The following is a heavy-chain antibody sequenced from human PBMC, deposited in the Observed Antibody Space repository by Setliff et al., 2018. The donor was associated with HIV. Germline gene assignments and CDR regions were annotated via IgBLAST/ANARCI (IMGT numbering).Heavy chain of an antibody. CDR1: GGSISSGTYY. CDR2: IFYSGDA. D-gene: IGHD1-1*01. V-gene: IGHV4-39*01. Sequence: SETLSLTCTVSGGSISSGTYYWGWVRQAPGKGLEWIGSIFYSGDAHYNPSLKRRVTISVDTSKNQLSLKVRSVTAADTALYYCARVGVRNWNDDGIDYWGQGTLVTVSS. CDR3: ARVGVRNWNDDGIDY. J-gene: IGHJ4*02.